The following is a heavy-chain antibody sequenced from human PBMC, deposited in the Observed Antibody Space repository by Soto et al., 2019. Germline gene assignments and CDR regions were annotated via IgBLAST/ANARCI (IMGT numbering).Heavy chain of an antibody. CDR1: GFSLSISEVG. CDR3: AHMRSGGHIAGWHNSYLEY. Sequence: QITLKESGPTLVKPTQTLTLTCSFSGFSLSISEVGVAWIRQPPGKALEWLALIYWDDNKHHSPSLKGRATITKDTSKNPVVLTITNIDPVDTATYYCAHMRSGGHIAGWHNSYLEYWGQGTLVTVSS. CDR2: IYWDDNK. J-gene: IGHJ4*02. D-gene: IGHD6-19*01. V-gene: IGHV2-5*02.